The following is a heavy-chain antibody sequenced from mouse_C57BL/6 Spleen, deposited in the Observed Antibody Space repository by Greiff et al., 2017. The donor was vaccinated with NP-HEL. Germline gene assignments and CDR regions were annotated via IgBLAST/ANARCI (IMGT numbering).Heavy chain of an antibody. J-gene: IGHJ3*01. Sequence: EVKLVESGGGLVKPGGSLKLSCAASGFTFSSYAMSWVRQTPEKRLEWVATISDGGSYTYYPDNVKGRFTISRDNAKNNLYLQMSHLKSEDTAMYYCAILFREPYWGQGTLVTVSA. CDR2: ISDGGSYT. CDR1: GFTFSSYA. D-gene: IGHD1-1*01. CDR3: AILFREPY. V-gene: IGHV5-4*03.